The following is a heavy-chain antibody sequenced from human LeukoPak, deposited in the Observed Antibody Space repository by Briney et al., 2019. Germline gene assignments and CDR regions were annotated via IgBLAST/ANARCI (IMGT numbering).Heavy chain of an antibody. V-gene: IGHV1-69*04. Sequence: EASVKVSCKASGGTFSSYAISWVRQAPGQGLEWMGRIIPILGIANYAQKFQGRVTITADKSTSTAYMELSSLRSEDTAVYYCARALHPYYYGSGIPDYWGQGTLVTVSS. J-gene: IGHJ4*02. CDR2: IIPILGIA. CDR3: ARALHPYYYGSGIPDY. CDR1: GGTFSSYA. D-gene: IGHD3-10*01.